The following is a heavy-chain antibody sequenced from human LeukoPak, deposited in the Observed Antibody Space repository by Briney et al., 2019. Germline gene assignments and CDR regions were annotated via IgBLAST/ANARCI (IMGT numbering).Heavy chain of an antibody. Sequence: ASVKVSCKASGYTFTGYYMRWVRQAPGQGLEWMGWINPNSGGTNYAQKFRGRVTMTRDTSISTAYMELSRLRSDDTAVYYCARVLGTRYYYYYMDVWGKGTTVTVSS. CDR3: ARVLGTRYYYYYMDV. J-gene: IGHJ6*03. D-gene: IGHD7-27*01. V-gene: IGHV1-2*02. CDR2: INPNSGGT. CDR1: GYTFTGYY.